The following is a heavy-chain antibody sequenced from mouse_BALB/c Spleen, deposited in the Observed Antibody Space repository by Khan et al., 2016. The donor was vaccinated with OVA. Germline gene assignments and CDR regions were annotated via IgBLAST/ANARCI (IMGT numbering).Heavy chain of an antibody. CDR2: INSDGYYT. CDR1: GFTFSAYG. J-gene: IGHJ3*01. V-gene: IGHV5-6*01. D-gene: IGHD1-3*01. Sequence: EVELVESGGDLVRPGGSLKLSCAASGFTFSAYGMSWVRQSPDKRLEWVATINSDGYYTYYPDGLKGRFIISRDNAKNTLYLQMRSLKSEDTAMYYCASHLSGSFAYWGQGTLVTVSA. CDR3: ASHLSGSFAY.